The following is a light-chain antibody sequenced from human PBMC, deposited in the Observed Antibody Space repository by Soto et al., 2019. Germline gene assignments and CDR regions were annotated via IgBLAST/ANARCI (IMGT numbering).Light chain of an antibody. J-gene: IGKJ1*01. CDR2: GSS. V-gene: IGKV3-20*01. CDR1: QTISSSF. CDR3: QQYDNWPWT. Sequence: EIVLTQSPGTLSLFPGERATLSCRASQTISSSFVAWYQQKPGQAPRLLIYGSSRRATGFPARFSGSGSGTDFTLTISSLQSEDFAVYYCQQYDNWPWTFGQGTKVDIK.